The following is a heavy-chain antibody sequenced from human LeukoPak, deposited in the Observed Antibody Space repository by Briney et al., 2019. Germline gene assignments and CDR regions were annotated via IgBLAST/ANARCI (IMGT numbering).Heavy chain of an antibody. J-gene: IGHJ6*03. CDR1: GYTLTELS. V-gene: IGHV1-24*01. Sequence: ASVKVSCKVSGYTLTELSMHWVRQAPGKGLEWMGGFDPEDGETIYAQKFQGRVTMTEDTSTDTAYMELSSLRSEDTAVYYCATGTPRGWGTTTPKLEDYYYYMDVWGKGTTVTVSS. CDR3: ATGTPRGWGTTTPKLEDYYYYMDV. CDR2: FDPEDGET. D-gene: IGHD3-16*01.